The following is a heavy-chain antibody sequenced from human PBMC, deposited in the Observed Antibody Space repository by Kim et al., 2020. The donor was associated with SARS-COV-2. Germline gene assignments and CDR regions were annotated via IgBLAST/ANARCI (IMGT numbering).Heavy chain of an antibody. J-gene: IGHJ5*02. CDR3: ARGTSDDWFDP. Sequence: IYYADSVKGRFTISRDNAKDSLYLQMNSLRVEDTALYYCARGTSDDWFDPWGQGILVTVSS. D-gene: IGHD2-2*01. V-gene: IGHV3-21*01. CDR2: I.